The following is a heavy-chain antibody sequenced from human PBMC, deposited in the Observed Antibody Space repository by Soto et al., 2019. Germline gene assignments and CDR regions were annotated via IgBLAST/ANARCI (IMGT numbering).Heavy chain of an antibody. CDR3: AKAIVGYGDPRDAFDI. D-gene: IGHD4-17*01. J-gene: IGHJ3*02. V-gene: IGHV3-23*01. CDR2: ISGSGGST. Sequence: GGSLRLSCAASGFTFSSYAMSWVRQAPGKGLEWVSAISGSGGSTYYADSVKGRFTISGDNSKNTLYLQMNSLRAEDTAVYYCAKAIVGYGDPRDAFDIWGQGTMVTVSS. CDR1: GFTFSSYA.